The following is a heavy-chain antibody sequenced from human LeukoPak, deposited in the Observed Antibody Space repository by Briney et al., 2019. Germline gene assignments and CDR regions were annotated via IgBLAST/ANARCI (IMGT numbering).Heavy chain of an antibody. CDR3: TRAAGGSGSYDWFDS. CDR2: IRSKAYGGTT. J-gene: IGHJ5*01. Sequence: PGGSLRLSCSASGFTFGDYAMSWFRQAPGKGLEWVGFIRSKAYGGTTEYAASVKGRFTISRDDSKSIAYLQMNSLKTEDTAVYYCTRAAGGSGSYDWFDSWGQGTLVTVSS. CDR1: GFTFGDYA. V-gene: IGHV3-49*03. D-gene: IGHD3-10*01.